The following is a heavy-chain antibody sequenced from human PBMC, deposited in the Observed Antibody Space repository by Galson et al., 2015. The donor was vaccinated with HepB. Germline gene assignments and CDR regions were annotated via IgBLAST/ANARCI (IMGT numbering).Heavy chain of an antibody. V-gene: IGHV1-46*01. CDR1: GYTFTSYY. CDR2: INPSGGST. D-gene: IGHD3-22*01. CDR3: AKRTYYYDSSGYYFDY. Sequence: SVKVSCKASGYTFTSYYMHWVRQAPGQGLEWMGIINPSGGSTSYAQKFQGRVTMTRDTSTSTVYMELNSLRAEDTAVYYCAKRTYYYDSSGYYFDYWGQGTLVTVSS. J-gene: IGHJ4*02.